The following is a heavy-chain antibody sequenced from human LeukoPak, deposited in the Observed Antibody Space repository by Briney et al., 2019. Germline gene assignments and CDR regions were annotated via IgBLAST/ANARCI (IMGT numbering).Heavy chain of an antibody. CDR1: GISLTTYY. Sequence: SETLSLTCTVSGISLTTYYWSWVRQPPGKGLEWIGYVHHTGSADYNPSLKSRVSISLDMSKSQFSLMLTSATAADTAIYYCARDSWDYIAMDVWGPGTTVTVS. D-gene: IGHD1-7*01. J-gene: IGHJ6*02. V-gene: IGHV4-59*01. CDR3: ARDSWDYIAMDV. CDR2: VHHTGSA.